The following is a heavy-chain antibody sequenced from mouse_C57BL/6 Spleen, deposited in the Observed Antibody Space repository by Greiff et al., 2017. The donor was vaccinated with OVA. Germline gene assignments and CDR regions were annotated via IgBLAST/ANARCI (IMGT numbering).Heavy chain of an antibody. Sequence: VHLVESGPELVKPGASVKISCKASGYAFSSSWMNWVKQRPGKGLEWIGRIYPGDGDTNYNGKFKGKATLTADKSSSTAYMQLSSLTSEDSAVYFCAREGPWFAYWGQGTLVTVSA. CDR3: AREGPWFAY. CDR1: GYAFSSSW. J-gene: IGHJ3*01. CDR2: IYPGDGDT. V-gene: IGHV1-82*01.